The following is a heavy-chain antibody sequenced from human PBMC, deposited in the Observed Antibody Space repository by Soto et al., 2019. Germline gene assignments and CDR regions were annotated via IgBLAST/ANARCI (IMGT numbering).Heavy chain of an antibody. J-gene: IGHJ4*02. Sequence: QVQLVQSGAEVKKPGASVKVSCKASGYTFTSYGISWVRQAPGQGLEWMGWISAYNGNTNYAQKLQGRVTMTTDTSTSTAYMELRSLRSDDTAVYYCARDPDDILIGYYIGPEYDYWGQGTLVTVSS. D-gene: IGHD3-9*01. CDR2: ISAYNGNT. CDR3: ARDPDDILIGYYIGPEYDY. V-gene: IGHV1-18*01. CDR1: GYTFTSYG.